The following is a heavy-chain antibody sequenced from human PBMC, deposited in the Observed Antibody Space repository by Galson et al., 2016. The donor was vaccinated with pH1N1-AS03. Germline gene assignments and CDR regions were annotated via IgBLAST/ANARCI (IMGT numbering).Heavy chain of an antibody. CDR2: IIALVGST. CDR1: GDTLSSYT. CDR3: ARGGLSGGYIDS. D-gene: IGHD3-10*01. J-gene: IGHJ4*02. V-gene: IGHV1-69*13. Sequence: SVKVSCKAPGDTLSSYTVNWVRQAPGQGLEWIGGIIALVGSTIYAPKFHGRVAMTADASTNTAYMELASLTSEDTAVYYCARGGLSGGYIDSWGPGTLVTVSS.